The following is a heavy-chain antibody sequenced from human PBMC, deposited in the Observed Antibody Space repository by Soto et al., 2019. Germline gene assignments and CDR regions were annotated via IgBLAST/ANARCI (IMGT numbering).Heavy chain of an antibody. J-gene: IGHJ4*02. CDR1: GFTFNNYA. V-gene: IGHV3-23*01. D-gene: IGHD3-3*01. Sequence: GGSLRLSCAASGFTFNNYAMNWVRQAPGKGLEWVSGITNSGDITYYTDSVKGRFTISRDNYDNTLHLQMTSLRSDDTAIYYCAQDLGFGVAARLMGVASWGQGTRVTVSS. CDR3: AQDLGFGVAARLMGVAS. CDR2: ITNSGDIT.